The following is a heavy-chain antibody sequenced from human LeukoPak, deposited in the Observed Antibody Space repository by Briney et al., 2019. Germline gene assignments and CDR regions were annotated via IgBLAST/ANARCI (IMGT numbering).Heavy chain of an antibody. CDR3: ARAGTAGYCVY. V-gene: IGHV3-23*01. CDR2: IRGTDGYT. Sequence: PGGSLRLSCAASGFTFNIYAMSWIRQAPGKGLEWFATIRGTDGYTYYADSVKGRFAISRDNAKNTLYLQMNSLRVEDTGVYYCARAGTAGYCVYWGQGTLVTVSS. J-gene: IGHJ4*02. CDR1: GFTFNIYA. D-gene: IGHD3-9*01.